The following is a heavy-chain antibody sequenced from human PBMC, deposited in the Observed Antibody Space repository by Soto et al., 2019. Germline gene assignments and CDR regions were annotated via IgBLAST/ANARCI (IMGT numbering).Heavy chain of an antibody. V-gene: IGHV3-7*01. CDR1: GFSFSNFW. D-gene: IGHD1-26*01. CDR2: INPDGSAQ. J-gene: IGHJ5*02. Sequence: HLVQSGGGLVQPGGSLRLSCVASGFSFSNFWMNWVHQTPGRGLEWVANINPDGSAQTYVDSVKGRFTVSRDNAKNSLYLQMNSLRGEDTAVYFCAAWDSSNNPWGQGTLVTVSS. CDR3: AAWDSSNNP.